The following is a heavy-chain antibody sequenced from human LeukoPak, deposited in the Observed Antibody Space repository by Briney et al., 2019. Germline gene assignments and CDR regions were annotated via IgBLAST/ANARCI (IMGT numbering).Heavy chain of an antibody. CDR3: ARGAIVGATTFDY. D-gene: IGHD1-26*01. CDR2: INHSGST. V-gene: IGHV4-34*01. J-gene: IGHJ4*02. CDR1: GGSFSGYY. Sequence: PSETLSLTCAVYGGSFSGYYWSWIRQPPGKGLEWIGEINHSGSTNYNPSLKSRVTISVDTSKNQFSLKLSSVTAADTAVYYCARGAIVGATTFDYWGQGTLVTVSS.